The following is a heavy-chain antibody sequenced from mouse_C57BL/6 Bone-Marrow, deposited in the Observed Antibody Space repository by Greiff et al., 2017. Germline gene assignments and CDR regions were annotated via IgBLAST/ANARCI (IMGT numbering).Heavy chain of an antibody. J-gene: IGHJ1*03. Sequence: QVQLQQPGAELVKPGASVKLSCKASGYTFTSYWMQWVKQRPGQGLEWIGEIDPSDSYTNYNQQFKGKATLTVDTSSSTAYMQLSSLTSEDSAVYYGARHYGSSYGWYFDVWGTGTTVTVSS. CDR2: IDPSDSYT. CDR3: ARHYGSSYGWYFDV. CDR1: GYTFTSYW. V-gene: IGHV1-50*01. D-gene: IGHD1-1*01.